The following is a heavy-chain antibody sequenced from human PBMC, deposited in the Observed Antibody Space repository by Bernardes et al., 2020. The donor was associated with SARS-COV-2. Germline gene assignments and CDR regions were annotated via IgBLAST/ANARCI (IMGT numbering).Heavy chain of an antibody. CDR2: SHYSGST. CDR1: GGSISRYY. V-gene: IGHV4-59*08. CDR3: ARHRGRGSSAADY. Sequence: SETLSLTCTVTGGSISRYYWSRIRQPPGKRQENIGFSHYSGSTNYNPSLKSRVTVSVDTSKNQVSLNLSSVTAADTAVYYCARHRGRGSSAADYLGQGTLVTVSS. J-gene: IGHJ4*02. D-gene: IGHD3-10*01.